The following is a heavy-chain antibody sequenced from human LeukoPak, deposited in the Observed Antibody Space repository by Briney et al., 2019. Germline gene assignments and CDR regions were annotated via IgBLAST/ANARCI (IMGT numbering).Heavy chain of an antibody. Sequence: PSETLSLTCTVSGGSISSSNYYWGWIRQPPGKGLECIGSIYYSARTYYNPSLQSRVTISVDTSKNQFSLKLSSVTAADTAVYYCARVNTMVRGVRLFDPWGQGTLVTVSS. V-gene: IGHV4-39*07. CDR1: GGSISSSNYY. CDR3: ARVNTMVRGVRLFDP. CDR2: IYYSART. J-gene: IGHJ5*02. D-gene: IGHD3-10*01.